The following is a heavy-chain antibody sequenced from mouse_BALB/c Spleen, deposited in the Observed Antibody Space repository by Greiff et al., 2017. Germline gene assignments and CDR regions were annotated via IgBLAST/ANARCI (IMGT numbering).Heavy chain of an antibody. D-gene: IGHD1-1*01. CDR1: GYTFSSYW. Sequence: QVTLKESGAELMKPGASVKISCKATGYTFSSYWIEWVKQRPGHGLEWIGEILPGSGSTNYNEKFKGKATFTADTSSNTAYMQLSSLTSEDSAVYYCARKGLRRYAMDYWGQGTSVTVSS. J-gene: IGHJ4*01. V-gene: IGHV1-9*01. CDR3: ARKGLRRYAMDY. CDR2: ILPGSGST.